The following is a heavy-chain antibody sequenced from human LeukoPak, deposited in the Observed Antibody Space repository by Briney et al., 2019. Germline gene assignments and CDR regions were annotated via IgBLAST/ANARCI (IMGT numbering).Heavy chain of an antibody. CDR3: ARGPHSWGFFDY. Sequence: GESLKISCKGSEKSFTTYWIAWVHQMPGKGLEWMGIIYPGDSDTRYSPSFQGQVTISADKSISTAYLQWSSLKASDTAMYYCARGPHSWGFFDYWGQGSLVTVSS. CDR2: IYPGDSDT. J-gene: IGHJ4*02. V-gene: IGHV5-51*07. D-gene: IGHD7-27*01. CDR1: EKSFTTYW.